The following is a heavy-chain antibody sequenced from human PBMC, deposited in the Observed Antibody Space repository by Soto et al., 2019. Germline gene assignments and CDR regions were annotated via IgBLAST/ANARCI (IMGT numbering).Heavy chain of an antibody. J-gene: IGHJ6*02. CDR2: INPNSGDT. Sequence: SSVKVSCKASRYTFTCYYVHWVRQAPGQGLEWMGWINPNSGDTYLAQRFQGRVTMNRDTSIGTAYMELRGLTSDDTAEYYCAKGGAIVAAGTRVYLYNAMDVWGQGTTVTVSS. V-gene: IGHV1-2*02. D-gene: IGHD1-26*01. CDR1: RYTFTCYY. CDR3: AKGGAIVAAGTRVYLYNAMDV.